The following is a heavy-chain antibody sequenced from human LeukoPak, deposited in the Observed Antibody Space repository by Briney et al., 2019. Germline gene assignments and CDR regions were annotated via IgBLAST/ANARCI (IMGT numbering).Heavy chain of an antibody. CDR3: ARRTFYDSSGYYRNTPRFDY. V-gene: IGHV4-39*07. D-gene: IGHD3-22*01. CDR1: GGSISSGSSY. Sequence: SETLSLTCSVSGGSISSGSSYWGWIRQPPGKGLEWIGSIHYTGSTNYNPSLKSRVTISVDTSKNQFSLRVRSVTAADTAMYYCARRTFYDSSGYYRNTPRFDYWGQGALVTVSS. CDR2: IHYTGST. J-gene: IGHJ4*02.